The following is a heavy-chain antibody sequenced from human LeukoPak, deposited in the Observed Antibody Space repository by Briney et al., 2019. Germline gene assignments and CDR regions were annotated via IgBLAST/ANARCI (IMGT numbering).Heavy chain of an antibody. V-gene: IGHV4-4*07. CDR2: IYTSGST. CDR3: ARDQANIVVVPAAMPDYYYYGMDV. Sequence: KPSETLSLTCTVSGGSISSYYWSWIRQPAGKGLEWIGRIYTSGSTNYNPSLKSRVTISVDTSKNQFSLKLSSVTAADTAVYYCARDQANIVVVPAAMPDYYYYGMDVWGQGTTATVSS. CDR1: GGSISSYY. D-gene: IGHD2-2*01. J-gene: IGHJ6*02.